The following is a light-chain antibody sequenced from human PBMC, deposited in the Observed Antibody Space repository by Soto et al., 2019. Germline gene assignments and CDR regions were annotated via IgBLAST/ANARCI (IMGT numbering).Light chain of an antibody. CDR3: QRRSNRPLT. J-gene: IGKJ5*01. V-gene: IGKV3-11*01. Sequence: AQYQAAMSSSPGKRSIPSGVASQSVSSYLAWYQQKPGQAPRLLIYDTSIRASGIPARFSGSGSGTDFTLTIRSLDPEDFAVYYCQRRSNRPLTFGQGTRLEIK. CDR1: QSVSSY. CDR2: DTS.